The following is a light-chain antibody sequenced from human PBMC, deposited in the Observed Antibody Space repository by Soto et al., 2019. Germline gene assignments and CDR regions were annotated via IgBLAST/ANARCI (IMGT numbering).Light chain of an antibody. Sequence: ELVLTQSPGPLSLSPGERATLSCRASQSVTSSYLAWYQQKPGQAPRLLIFGASIRVTGIPDRFIGSGSGTDFTLTISRLEPEDFAVYYCHHYVTSLPTFGQGTKVDIK. J-gene: IGKJ1*01. V-gene: IGKV3-20*01. CDR3: HHYVTSLPT. CDR2: GAS. CDR1: QSVTSSY.